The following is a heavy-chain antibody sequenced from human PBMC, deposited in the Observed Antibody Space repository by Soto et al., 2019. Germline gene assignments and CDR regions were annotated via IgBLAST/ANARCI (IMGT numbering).Heavy chain of an antibody. D-gene: IGHD5-12*01. J-gene: IGHJ4*02. Sequence: QVQLVQSGAEVKKPGSSVKVSCKASGGTFSSYTISWVRQAPGQGLEWMGRIIPIRGIANYAQKFQGRVKIPADKPTSTAYMELSSLGSEDTAVYYCARDSGYDSSFDYWGQGTLVTVSS. V-gene: IGHV1-69*08. CDR2: IIPIRGIA. CDR3: ARDSGYDSSFDY. CDR1: GGTFSSYT.